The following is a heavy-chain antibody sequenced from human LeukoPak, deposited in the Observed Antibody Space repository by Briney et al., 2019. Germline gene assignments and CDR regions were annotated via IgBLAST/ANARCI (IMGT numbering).Heavy chain of an antibody. CDR3: ARQTGSGLFLLP. CDR1: GGSISSSNW. Sequence: SETLSLPCAVSGGSISSSNWWSWVRQPPGKGLAWIGSIYYTGNTYYNASVKSQVSISIDTSKNQFSLRLTSVTAADTAVYFCARQTGSGLFLLPGGQGTLVTVSS. D-gene: IGHD3/OR15-3a*01. CDR2: IYYTGNT. V-gene: IGHV4-39*01. J-gene: IGHJ4*02.